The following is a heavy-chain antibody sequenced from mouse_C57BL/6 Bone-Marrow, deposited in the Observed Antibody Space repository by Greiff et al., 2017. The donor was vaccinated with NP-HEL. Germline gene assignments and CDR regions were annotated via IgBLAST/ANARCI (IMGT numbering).Heavy chain of an antibody. CDR1: GYTFTDYN. D-gene: IGHD1-1*01. Sequence: EVQLQQSGPELVKPGASVKMSCKASGYTFTDYNMHWVKQSHGKSLEWIGYINPNNGGTSYNQKFKGKATLTVNKSSSTAYMELRSLTSEDSAVYYCAPLLLRPPFDYWGQGTTLTVSS. V-gene: IGHV1-22*01. J-gene: IGHJ2*01. CDR3: APLLLRPPFDY. CDR2: INPNNGGT.